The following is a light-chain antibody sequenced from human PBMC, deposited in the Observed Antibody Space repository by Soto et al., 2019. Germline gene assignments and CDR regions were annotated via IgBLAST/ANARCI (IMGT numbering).Light chain of an antibody. Sequence: QSALTQPASVSGSPGQSITISCTGTSRDVGGYNYVSWDQQHPGKAPKLMIYDVSNRPSGVSNRFSGSKSGNTASLTISGLQAEDEADYYCSSYTSSSTSVFGGGTKVTVL. CDR3: SSYTSSSTSV. CDR1: SRDVGGYNY. CDR2: DVS. J-gene: IGLJ2*01. V-gene: IGLV2-14*01.